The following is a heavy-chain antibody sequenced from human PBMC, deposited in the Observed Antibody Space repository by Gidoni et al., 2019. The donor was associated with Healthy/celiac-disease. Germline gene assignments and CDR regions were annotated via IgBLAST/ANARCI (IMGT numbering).Heavy chain of an antibody. Sequence: EVQLVESGGGVVRPGGSLRLPCAASGCTFDDYGMSWVRQAPGKGLEWVSGINWNGGSTGYADSVKGRFTISRDNAKNSLYLQMNSLRAEDTALYYCARTDIVVVVAAKGNAFDIWGQGTMVTVSS. CDR1: GCTFDDYG. J-gene: IGHJ3*02. CDR3: ARTDIVVVVAAKGNAFDI. D-gene: IGHD2-15*01. CDR2: INWNGGST. V-gene: IGHV3-20*04.